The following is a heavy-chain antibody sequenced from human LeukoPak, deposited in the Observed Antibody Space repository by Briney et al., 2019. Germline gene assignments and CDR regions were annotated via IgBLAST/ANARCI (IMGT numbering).Heavy chain of an antibody. Sequence: SVKVSCKASGGTFSSYAISWVRQAPGQGLEWMGGIIPIFGTANYAQKFQGRVTITADESTSTAYMELRSLRSDDTAVYYCASNSHGDYVPSHTFDIWGQGTMVTVSS. CDR2: IIPIFGTA. J-gene: IGHJ3*02. V-gene: IGHV1-69*01. D-gene: IGHD4-17*01. CDR1: GGTFSSYA. CDR3: ASNSHGDYVPSHTFDI.